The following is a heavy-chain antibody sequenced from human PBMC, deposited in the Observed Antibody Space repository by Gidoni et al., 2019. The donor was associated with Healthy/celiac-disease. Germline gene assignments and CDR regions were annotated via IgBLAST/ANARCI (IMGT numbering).Heavy chain of an antibody. CDR3: AKRGSSIAARVIGY. Sequence: EVQLLESGGGLVQPGWSLRLSCAASGFTFRSYALSWVRQAPVKGLEWVSAISGSGGSTYYADSVKGRFTISRDNSKNTLYLQMNSLRAEDTAVYYCAKRGSSIAARVIGYWGQGTLVTVSS. CDR2: ISGSGGST. J-gene: IGHJ4*02. CDR1: GFTFRSYA. D-gene: IGHD6-6*01. V-gene: IGHV3-23*01.